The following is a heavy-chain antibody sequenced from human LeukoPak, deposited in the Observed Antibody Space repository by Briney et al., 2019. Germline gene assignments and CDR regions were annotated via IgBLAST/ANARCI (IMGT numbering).Heavy chain of an antibody. V-gene: IGHV3-23*01. CDR3: AKGLWDYYGSGIMYYTMDV. CDR2: FSGSGGRT. J-gene: IGHJ6*02. Sequence: QPGGSLRLSCAASGFTFSNYVMGWVRQAPGKGLEWVSTFSGSGGRTYYADSVKGRFTVSRDNSKNTLYMQMNSLRAEDTAVYYCAKGLWDYYGSGIMYYTMDVWGQGTTVTVSS. CDR1: GFTFSNYV. D-gene: IGHD3-10*01.